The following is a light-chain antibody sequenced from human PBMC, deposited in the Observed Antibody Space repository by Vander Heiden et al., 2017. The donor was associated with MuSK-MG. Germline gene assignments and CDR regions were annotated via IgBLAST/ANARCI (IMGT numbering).Light chain of an antibody. V-gene: IGKV3-15*01. Sequence: EMVMTQSPVTLPVSPGDRATLSCRASQRVGSSLAWYQQKPGRAPRLIIYNTATRAAAIPARFSGSGSGTEFTLTISSLQSEDFAVYYCQQYFTWPGTFGQGTKVEI. CDR2: NTA. CDR3: QQYFTWPGT. CDR1: QRVGSS. J-gene: IGKJ1*01.